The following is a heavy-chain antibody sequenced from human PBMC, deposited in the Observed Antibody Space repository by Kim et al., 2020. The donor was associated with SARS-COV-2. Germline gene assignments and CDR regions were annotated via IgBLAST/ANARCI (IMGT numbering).Heavy chain of an antibody. V-gene: IGHV4-34*01. CDR3: ARSAGITIFVLVIIPYKPRARSYFDY. J-gene: IGHJ4*01. Sequence: SETLSLTCAVYGGSFSGYYWSWIRQPPGKGLEWIGEINHSGSTNYNPSLKSRVTISVDTSKNQFSLKLSSVTAADTAVYYCARSAGITIFVLVIIPYKPRARSYFDYWGHGTLVTASP. D-gene: IGHD3-3*01. CDR2: INHSGST. CDR1: GGSFSGYY.